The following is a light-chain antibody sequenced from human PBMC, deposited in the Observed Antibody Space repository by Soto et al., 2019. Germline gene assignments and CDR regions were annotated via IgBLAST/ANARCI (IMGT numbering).Light chain of an antibody. CDR3: QQYNNLPLT. CDR2: DAS. V-gene: IGKV1-33*01. J-gene: IGKJ4*01. Sequence: DIQMTQSPSSLSASVGDRVTITCQASQDISNSLNWYQQRPGKAPNLLIYDASNLETWVPSRFSGSGSGTHFTLTISSLQPEDIATYHCQQYNNLPLTFGGGTKVEIK. CDR1: QDISNS.